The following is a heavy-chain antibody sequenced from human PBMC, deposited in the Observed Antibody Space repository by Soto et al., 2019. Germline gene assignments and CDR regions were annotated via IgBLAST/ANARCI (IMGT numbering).Heavy chain of an antibody. CDR3: TFYDSSGYYYRAVWY. D-gene: IGHD3-22*01. CDR2: IKSKTDGGTT. V-gene: IGHV3-15*07. CDR1: GFTFSNAW. J-gene: IGHJ4*02. Sequence: GSLRLSCAASGFTFSNAWMNWVRQAPGKGLEWVGRIKSKTDGGTTDYAAPVKGRFTISRDDSKNTLYLQMNSLKTEDTAVYYCTFYDSSGYYYRAVWYWGQGTLVTVSS.